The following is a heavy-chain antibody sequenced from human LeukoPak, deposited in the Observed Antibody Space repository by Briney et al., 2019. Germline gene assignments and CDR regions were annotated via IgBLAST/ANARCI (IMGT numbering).Heavy chain of an antibody. V-gene: IGHV4-34*01. Sequence: KPSETLSLTCAVNGGSFSAYYWTWIRQPPGKGLEWIGEISHTGDTNYNPSLKGRVTISLDTSKNQFSLMLGSVTAADTAVYFCARLGATKSHHYYYNLDVWGQGTTVTVSS. CDR2: ISHTGDT. D-gene: IGHD1-26*01. CDR1: GGSFSAYY. J-gene: IGHJ6*02. CDR3: ARLGATKSHHYYYNLDV.